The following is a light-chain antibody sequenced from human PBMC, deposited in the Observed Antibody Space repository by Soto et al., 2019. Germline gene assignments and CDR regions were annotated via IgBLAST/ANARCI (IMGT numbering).Light chain of an antibody. V-gene: IGLV1-40*01. Sequence: QSALTQPPSVSGAPGQRVTISCTGSSSNIGAGYDVHWYQQLPGTAPKLLIYGNSNRPSGVPDRFSGSKSGTSASLAITGLQAEDEADHYCQSYDSSLSAVVFGGGTKLTVL. CDR2: GNS. CDR3: QSYDSSLSAVV. CDR1: SSNIGAGYD. J-gene: IGLJ2*01.